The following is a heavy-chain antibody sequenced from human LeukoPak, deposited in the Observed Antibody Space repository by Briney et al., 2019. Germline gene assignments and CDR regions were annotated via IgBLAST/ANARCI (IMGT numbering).Heavy chain of an antibody. CDR2: ISGSGGNT. J-gene: IGHJ5*02. Sequence: GGSLRLSCAASGFTFSSYAMNWVRQAPGKGLEWVSVISGSGGNTYYADSVKGRFTISRDNSKNTLYLQMNSLRAEDTAVYYCARVVAAAGTNWFDPWGQGTLVTVSS. CDR1: GFTFSSYA. D-gene: IGHD6-13*01. CDR3: ARVVAAAGTNWFDP. V-gene: IGHV3-23*01.